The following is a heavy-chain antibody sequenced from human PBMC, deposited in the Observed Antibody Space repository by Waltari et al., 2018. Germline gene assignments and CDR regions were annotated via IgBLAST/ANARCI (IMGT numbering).Heavy chain of an antibody. CDR3: ARSGGGTTTFGVAE. V-gene: IGHV1-2*06. J-gene: IGHJ4*02. Sequence: QVQLVQSGAEVKKSGASVKVSCQASGYTFPDFFIHWVRQAPGQGLEWMGRINPNSGDTSYAQRFQGRVTMTGDTSITTAYMELTGLRSDDTAIYYCARSGGGTTTFGVAEWGQGSLVTVSS. D-gene: IGHD3-3*01. CDR2: INPNSGDT. CDR1: GYTFPDFF.